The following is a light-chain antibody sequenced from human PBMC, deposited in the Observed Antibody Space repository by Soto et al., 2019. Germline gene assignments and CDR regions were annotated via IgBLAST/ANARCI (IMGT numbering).Light chain of an antibody. V-gene: IGLV1-47*01. J-gene: IGLJ7*01. CDR1: SSNIGSNY. CDR3: AAWDDNVSHAV. CDR2: RNN. Sequence: QSVLTQPPSASGTPGQRVTISCSGSSSNIGSNYVYWYQQLPGTAPKLLISRNNQRPSGVPDRFSGSKSGTSASLAISVLRSEDEADYYCAAWDDNVSHAVFGGGTQLTVL.